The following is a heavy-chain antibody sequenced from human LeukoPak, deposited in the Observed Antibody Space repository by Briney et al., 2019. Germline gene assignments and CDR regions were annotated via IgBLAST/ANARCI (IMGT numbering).Heavy chain of an antibody. CDR2: IRSDSSTI. CDR3: ARESWARDGYNSGFDY. D-gene: IGHD5-24*01. J-gene: IGHJ4*02. Sequence: GGSLRLSCAASGFTLSSYKMNWVRQAPGKGLEWVSYIRSDSSTIYYADSVKGRFTISRDNSKNTLYLQMNSLRAEDTAVYYCARESWARDGYNSGFDYWGQGTLVTVSS. CDR1: GFTLSSYK. V-gene: IGHV3-48*01.